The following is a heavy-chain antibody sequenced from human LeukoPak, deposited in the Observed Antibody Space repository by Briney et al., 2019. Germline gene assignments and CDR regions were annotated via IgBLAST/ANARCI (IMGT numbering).Heavy chain of an antibody. J-gene: IGHJ4*02. Sequence: GGSLRLSCAASGFTFNTYDMHWVRQAPGEGPEWIAYFCISGTIYYSDSVRGRCTISIDNNKNKLFLQMNSLRVDDTAIYYCAGYGVSPYWGQGTPVTVSS. CDR3: AGYGVSPY. CDR1: GFTFNTYD. CDR2: FCISGTI. V-gene: IGHV3-48*01. D-gene: IGHD4-17*01.